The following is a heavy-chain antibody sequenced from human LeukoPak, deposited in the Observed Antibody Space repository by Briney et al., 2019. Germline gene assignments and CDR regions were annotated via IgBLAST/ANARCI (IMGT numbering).Heavy chain of an antibody. J-gene: IGHJ5*02. Sequence: SETLSLTCTVSGGSISSYYWSWIRQPAGKGLEWIGRIYTSGSTNYNPSLKSRVTMSVDTSKNQFSLKVSSVTAADTAVYYCARGARIAAAGRSRNWFDPWGQGTLVTVSS. D-gene: IGHD6-13*01. CDR2: IYTSGST. CDR3: ARGARIAAAGRSRNWFDP. CDR1: GGSISSYY. V-gene: IGHV4-4*07.